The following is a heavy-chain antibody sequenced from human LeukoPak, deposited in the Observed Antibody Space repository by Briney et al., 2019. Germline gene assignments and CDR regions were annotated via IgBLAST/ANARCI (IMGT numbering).Heavy chain of an antibody. D-gene: IGHD3-22*01. CDR1: GGSISSGGYY. CDR2: INHSGST. V-gene: IGHV4-39*07. Sequence: PSETLSLTCTVSGGSISSGGYYWSWIRQPPGKGLEWIGEINHSGSTNYNPSLKSRVTISVDTSKNQFSLKLSSVTAADTAVYYCARAQGGSSGYYDLDYWGQGTLVTVSS. J-gene: IGHJ4*02. CDR3: ARAQGGSSGYYDLDY.